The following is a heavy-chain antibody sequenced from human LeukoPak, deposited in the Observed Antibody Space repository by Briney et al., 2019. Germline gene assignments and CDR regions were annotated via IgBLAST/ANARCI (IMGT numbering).Heavy chain of an antibody. V-gene: IGHV1-69*13. J-gene: IGHJ3*02. CDR2: IIPIFGTA. CDR3: ARAGYSGSYLDAFDI. CDR1: GGTFSSYA. D-gene: IGHD1-26*01. Sequence: SVKVPCKASGGTFSSYAISWVRQAPGQGLEWMGGIIPIFGTANYAQKFQGRVTITADESTSTAHMELSSLRSEDTAVYYCARAGYSGSYLDAFDIWGQGTMVTVSS.